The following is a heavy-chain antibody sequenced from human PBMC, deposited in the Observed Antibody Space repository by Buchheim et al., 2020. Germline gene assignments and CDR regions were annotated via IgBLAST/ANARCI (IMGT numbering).Heavy chain of an antibody. J-gene: IGHJ6*02. CDR3: ARGYCSGGICYSGGMDV. Sequence: QVQLQESGPGLVKPSQTLSLTCTVSGGSINSGSYFHSWIRQPAGKGLEWIGRIYTSGTIQYNPALPSRVTISVDTSTNQFSLKLSSVTAADTAVYYCARGYCSGGICYSGGMDVWGQGTT. CDR2: IYTSGTI. CDR1: GGSINSGSYF. V-gene: IGHV4-61*02. D-gene: IGHD2-15*01.